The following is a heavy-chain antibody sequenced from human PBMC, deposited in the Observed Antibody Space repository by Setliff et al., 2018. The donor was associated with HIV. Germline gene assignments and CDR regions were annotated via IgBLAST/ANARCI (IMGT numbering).Heavy chain of an antibody. J-gene: IGHJ3*02. CDR3: ARAARGGLQYGPTGHAFDI. CDR2: ISPILGTT. D-gene: IGHD1-1*01. V-gene: IGHV1-69*10. Sequence: SVKVSCKAAGGSFHNYAISWVRQAPGQGLEWVGGISPILGTTNSGPRFHGRVTITADKSTNTVYIELSSLRSEDTALYYCARAARGGLQYGPTGHAFDIWGQGTMVTVSS. CDR1: GGSFHNYA.